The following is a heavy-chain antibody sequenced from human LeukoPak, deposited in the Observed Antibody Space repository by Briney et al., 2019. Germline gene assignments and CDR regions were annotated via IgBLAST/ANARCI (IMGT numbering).Heavy chain of an antibody. J-gene: IGHJ2*01. CDR1: GFTFSSYT. Sequence: GGSLRLSCAASGFTFSSYTMNWVRQAPGKGLEWVSSISGSSTHIYYADSVKGRFTISRDNAKNSLYLQMNSLRAEDTAVYYCARGQGWYFDLWGRGTLVTVSS. V-gene: IGHV3-21*01. CDR3: ARGQGWYFDL. CDR2: ISGSSTHI.